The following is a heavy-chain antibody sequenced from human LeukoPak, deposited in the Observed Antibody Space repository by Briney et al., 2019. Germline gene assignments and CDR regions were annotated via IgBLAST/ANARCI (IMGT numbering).Heavy chain of an antibody. Sequence: PGGSLRLSCAASGFTFSSYWMSWVRQAPGKGLEWVANIKQDGSEKYYVDSVKGRFTISRDNAKNSLYLQMNSLRAEDTAVYYCARHDYGDYPDAFDIWGQGTMVTVSS. V-gene: IGHV3-7*01. CDR2: IKQDGSEK. CDR1: GFTFSSYW. J-gene: IGHJ3*02. D-gene: IGHD4-17*01. CDR3: ARHDYGDYPDAFDI.